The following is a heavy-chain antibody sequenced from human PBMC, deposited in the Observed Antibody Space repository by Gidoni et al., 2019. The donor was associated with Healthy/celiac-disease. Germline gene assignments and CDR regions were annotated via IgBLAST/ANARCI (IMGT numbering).Heavy chain of an antibody. V-gene: IGHV4-59*08. CDR1: GGSINSYY. CDR2: IYYSGST. J-gene: IGHJ5*02. CDR3: ARLYSGYDP. D-gene: IGHD5-12*01. Sequence: QVQLQESGPGLVKPSGSLSLTCTVPGGSINSYYWSWIRQPPGKGLEWIGYIYYSGSTNYNPSLKSRVTISVDTSKNQFSLKLSSVTAADTAVYYCARLYSGYDPWGQGTLVTVSS.